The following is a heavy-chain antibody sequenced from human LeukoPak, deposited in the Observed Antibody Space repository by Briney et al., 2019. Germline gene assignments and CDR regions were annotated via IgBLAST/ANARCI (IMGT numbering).Heavy chain of an antibody. J-gene: IGHJ4*02. V-gene: IGHV1-69*04. CDR1: GGTFSSYA. CDR2: IIPILGIA. D-gene: IGHD2-15*01. CDR3: ARGDVVVAAKYDY. Sequence: SVKVSCKASGGTFSSYAISWVRQAPGQGLEWMGRIIPILGIANYAQKFQGRATITADKSTSTAYMELSSLRSEDTAVYYCARGDVVVAAKYDYWGQGTLVTVSS.